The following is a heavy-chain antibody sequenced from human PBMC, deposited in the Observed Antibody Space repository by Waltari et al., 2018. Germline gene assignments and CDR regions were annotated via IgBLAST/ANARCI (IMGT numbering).Heavy chain of an antibody. CDR2: ISYNERNI. CDR3: ARDYCDRANCHGMDV. V-gene: IGHV3-30*04. Sequence: QVHLVESGGGVVQPGRSLRLSCAASEFTFSSYAMHWVRQAPGTWLGWVAVISYNERNIYYVDSVKGRVIISRDNSNKMLYLQMNNLRTEDTAVYYCARDYCDRANCHGMDVWGQGTTVIVSS. D-gene: IGHD3-22*01. J-gene: IGHJ6*02. CDR1: EFTFSSYA.